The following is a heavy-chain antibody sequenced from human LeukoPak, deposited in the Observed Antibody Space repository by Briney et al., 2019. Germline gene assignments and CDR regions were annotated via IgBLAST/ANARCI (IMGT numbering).Heavy chain of an antibody. D-gene: IGHD5-18*01. V-gene: IGHV4-4*07. CDR3: ARGAKYSYYYYMDV. J-gene: IGHJ6*03. CDR2: IYTSGST. CDR1: GGSISSYY. Sequence: SETLSLTCTVSGGSISSYYWSWIRQPAGKGLEWIGRIYTSGSTNYNPSLKSRVTMSVDTSKNQCSLKLSSVTAADTAVYYCARGAKYSYYYYMDVWGKGTTVTVSS.